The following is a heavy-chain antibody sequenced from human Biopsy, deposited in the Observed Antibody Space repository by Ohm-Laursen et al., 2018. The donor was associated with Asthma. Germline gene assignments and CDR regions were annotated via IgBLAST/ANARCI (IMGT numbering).Heavy chain of an antibody. V-gene: IGHV4-39*01. CDR1: GGSMSSSSYS. Sequence: SETLSLTCTVSGGSMSSSSYSWGWIRQPPGKGLEWIGSISYTGNTDIPSLRSRVTLSVDPSKNNFSRKLTSVTAADTAVFYCARHWNWGSFFDYWGQGMLVTVSS. CDR3: ARHWNWGSFFDY. CDR2: ISYTGNT. D-gene: IGHD7-27*01. J-gene: IGHJ4*02.